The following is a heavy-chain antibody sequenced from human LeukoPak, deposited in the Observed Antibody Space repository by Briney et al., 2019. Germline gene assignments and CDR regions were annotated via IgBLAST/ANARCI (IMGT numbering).Heavy chain of an antibody. J-gene: IGHJ4*02. CDR1: GGSISSSSYY. D-gene: IGHD2/OR15-2a*01. V-gene: IGHV4-39*01. CDR2: INNSGST. Sequence: SGTLSLTCTVSGGSISSSSYYWGWIRQPPGKGLEWIGSINNSGSTYYNPSLKSRVTISVDTSKNQFSLKLNSVTAADTAVYYCARRVGYCNSNGCPPFDYWGQGTLVTVSS. CDR3: ARRVGYCNSNGCPPFDY.